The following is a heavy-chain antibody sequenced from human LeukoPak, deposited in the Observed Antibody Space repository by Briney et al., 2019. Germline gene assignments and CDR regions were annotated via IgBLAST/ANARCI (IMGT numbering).Heavy chain of an antibody. CDR2: ISWNSGNI. CDR3: ARLYYSSSWYPGYFQH. J-gene: IGHJ1*01. D-gene: IGHD6-13*01. Sequence: GGSLRLSCAASGFTFDNYAMHWVRQAPGKGLEWVSGISWNSGNIGYADFVKGRFIISRDNAKNSLYLQMNSLRAEDMALYYCARLYYSSSWYPGYFQHWGQGTLVTVSS. V-gene: IGHV3-9*03. CDR1: GFTFDNYA.